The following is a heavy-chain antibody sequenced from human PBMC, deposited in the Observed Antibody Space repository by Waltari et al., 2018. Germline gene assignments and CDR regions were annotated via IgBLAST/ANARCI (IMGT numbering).Heavy chain of an antibody. D-gene: IGHD6-13*01. V-gene: IGHV4-59*02. CDR1: GSPVTTAY. CDR2: IYSSGST. J-gene: IGHJ4*02. Sequence: QVQLQESGPGLVKPSETLSLTCTVPGSPVTTAYWSWIRQSPGKGLEWMGYIYSSGSTNYNPSLKSRVTLSIDTSKNQFSLTLTSVTAADTAVYYCAKSKSGYSNDHFDFWGQGTLVTVSS. CDR3: AKSKSGYSNDHFDF.